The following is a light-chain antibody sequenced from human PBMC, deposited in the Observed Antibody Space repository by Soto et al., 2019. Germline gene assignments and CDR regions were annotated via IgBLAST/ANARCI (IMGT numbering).Light chain of an antibody. J-gene: IGKJ1*01. CDR1: QSVISSS. Sequence: EIVLTQSPGTLSLSPGERATLSCRASQSVISSSLAWYQQKPGQAPRLLIYGASSRATGIPDRFSGSGSGTDFTLTISRLGPEDFAVYYCHHYGNSPQTFGQGTKVDIK. V-gene: IGKV3-20*01. CDR3: HHYGNSPQT. CDR2: GAS.